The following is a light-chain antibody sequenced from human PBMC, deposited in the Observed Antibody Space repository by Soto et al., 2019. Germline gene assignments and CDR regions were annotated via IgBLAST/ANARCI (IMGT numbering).Light chain of an antibody. Sequence: DVVMTQSPLSLPVTLGQPASISCRSSQSLMHSDGNTYLNWFQQRPGQSPRRLIYEVSDRDSGVADRFSGSGSGTDFTLKISRVEAEDVGVYYCMQGTRWPWTFGKGTEVEIK. CDR3: MQGTRWPWT. CDR2: EVS. J-gene: IGKJ1*01. CDR1: QSLMHSDGNTY. V-gene: IGKV2-30*02.